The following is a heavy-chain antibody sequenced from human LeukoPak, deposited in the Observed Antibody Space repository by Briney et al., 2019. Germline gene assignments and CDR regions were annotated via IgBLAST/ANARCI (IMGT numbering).Heavy chain of an antibody. Sequence: PSETLSLTCTVSGGSISSSSYYWGWIRQPPGRGLEWIGSIYYSGSTYYNPSLKSRVTISVDTSKNQFSLKLSSVTAADTAVYYCATLGELMGGFGYWGQGTLVTVSS. V-gene: IGHV4-39*07. CDR3: ATLGELMGGFGY. D-gene: IGHD3-10*01. CDR2: IYYSGST. CDR1: GGSISSSSYY. J-gene: IGHJ4*02.